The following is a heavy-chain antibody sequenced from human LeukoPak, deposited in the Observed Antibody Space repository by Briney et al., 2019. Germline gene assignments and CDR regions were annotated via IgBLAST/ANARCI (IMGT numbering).Heavy chain of an antibody. D-gene: IGHD2-21*02. Sequence: SETLSLTCTVSGGSISSSSYYWSWIRQPPGKGLEWIGYIYYSGSTNYNPSLKSRVTISVDTSKNQFSLKLSSVTAADTAVYYCARVHCGGDCYLNRGHWFDPWGQGTLVTVSS. CDR2: IYYSGST. CDR3: ARVHCGGDCYLNRGHWFDP. CDR1: GGSISSSSYY. V-gene: IGHV4-61*01. J-gene: IGHJ5*02.